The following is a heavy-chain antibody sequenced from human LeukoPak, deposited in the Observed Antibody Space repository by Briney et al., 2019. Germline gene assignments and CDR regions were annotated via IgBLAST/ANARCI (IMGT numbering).Heavy chain of an antibody. J-gene: IGHJ4*02. CDR1: GYTFTSYD. V-gene: IGHV1-69*13. D-gene: IGHD6-13*01. CDR3: ARGIAAGPFDY. Sequence: SVKVSCKTSGYTFTSYDINWVRQASGQGLEWMGGIIPIFGTANYAQKFQGRVTITADESTSTAYMELSSLRSEDTAVYYCARGIAAGPFDYWGQGTLVTVSS. CDR2: IIPIFGTA.